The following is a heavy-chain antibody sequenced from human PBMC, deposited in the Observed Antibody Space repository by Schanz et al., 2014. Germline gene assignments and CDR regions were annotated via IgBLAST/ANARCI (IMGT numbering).Heavy chain of an antibody. J-gene: IGHJ4*02. Sequence: QVQLVESGGGVVQPGRSLRLSCAGSGFSFSDYGMHWVRQAPGRGLEWVAVISSDGFNKFYADSVKGRFTISRDNSKNTLYLQMNSLRTEDTAVYYCARGDMVRGVFDYWGQGTLVTVSS. V-gene: IGHV3-30*03. CDR2: ISSDGFNK. D-gene: IGHD3-10*01. CDR3: ARGDMVRGVFDY. CDR1: GFSFSDYG.